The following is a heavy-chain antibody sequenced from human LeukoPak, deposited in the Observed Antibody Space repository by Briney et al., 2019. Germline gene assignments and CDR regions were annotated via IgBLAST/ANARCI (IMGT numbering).Heavy chain of an antibody. CDR2: THSDGNT. J-gene: IGHJ4*02. Sequence: GGSLRLSCAASGFSNYMSWVRQAPGKGLEWVSLTHSDGNTYYADSVKGRFTISRDNSKNTLYLQMNSLRAEDTAVYYCARRDGDNDRGFDFWGQGTLVTVSS. CDR3: ARRDGDNDRGFDF. CDR1: GFSNY. V-gene: IGHV3-53*01. D-gene: IGHD4-23*01.